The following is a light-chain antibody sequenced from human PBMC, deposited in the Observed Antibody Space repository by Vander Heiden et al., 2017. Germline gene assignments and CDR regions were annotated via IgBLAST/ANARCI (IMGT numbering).Light chain of an antibody. CDR2: DVS. V-gene: IGLV2-11*01. CDR3: CSHAGTFYV. J-gene: IGLJ1*01. CDR1: SNDVGSYKR. Sequence: QSALTHPRSVSGSPGQSVTIPCTGTSNDVGSYKRVSWYQQPPGKAPKLMIYDVSKRPSGVPDRFSGSKSGNTASLTTSGLQAEDEADYYCCSHAGTFYVFGTGTKVTVL.